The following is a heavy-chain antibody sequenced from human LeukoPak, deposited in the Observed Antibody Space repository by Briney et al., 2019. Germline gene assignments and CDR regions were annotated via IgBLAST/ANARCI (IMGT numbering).Heavy chain of an antibody. J-gene: IGHJ6*02. CDR3: AREVAVAGYYYYYGMDV. D-gene: IGHD2-15*01. Sequence: GGSLRLSCAASGFTVSSNYMSWVRQAPGKGLEWVSVIYSGGSTYYADSVKGRFTISRHNSKNTLYLQMNSLRAEDTAVYYCAREVAVAGYYYYYGMDVWGQGTTVTVSS. V-gene: IGHV3-53*04. CDR2: IYSGGST. CDR1: GFTVSSNY.